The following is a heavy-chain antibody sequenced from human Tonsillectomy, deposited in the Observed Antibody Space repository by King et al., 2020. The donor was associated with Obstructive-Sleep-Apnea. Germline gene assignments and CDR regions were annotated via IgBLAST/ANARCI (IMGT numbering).Heavy chain of an antibody. V-gene: IGHV3-30*18. D-gene: IGHD1-26*01. CDR3: AKDSWETGAIDY. J-gene: IGHJ4*02. CDR1: GFTFSSYG. Sequence: VQLVESGGGVVQPGRSLRLSCAASGFTFSSYGMHWVRQAPGKGLEGVSFILYDDNNKYYGDSGKGRFTISRDNSKNTLFLQMNSLRAEDTAVYYCAKDSWETGAIDYWGQGTLVTVSS. CDR2: ILYDDNNK.